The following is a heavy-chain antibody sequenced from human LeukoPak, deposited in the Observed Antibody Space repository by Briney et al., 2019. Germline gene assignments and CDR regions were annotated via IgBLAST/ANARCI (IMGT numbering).Heavy chain of an antibody. CDR1: GFTFSSYS. CDR3: ARAGKSGDAFDI. CDR2: ISSSSSYI. D-gene: IGHD3-10*01. V-gene: IGHV3-21*01. Sequence: GGSLRLSCAASGFTFSSYSMNWVRQAPGKGLEWVSSISSSSSYIYYADSVKGRFTISRDNAKNSLYLQMNSLRAEDTAVYYCARAGKSGDAFDIWGQGTMVTVSS. J-gene: IGHJ3*02.